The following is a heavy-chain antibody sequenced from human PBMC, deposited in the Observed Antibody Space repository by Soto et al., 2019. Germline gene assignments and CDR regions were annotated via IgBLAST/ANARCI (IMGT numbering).Heavy chain of an antibody. CDR2: IYYSGST. J-gene: IGHJ6*03. CDR1: GGSISSYY. Sequence: SETLSLTCTVSGGSISSYYWSWIRQPPGKGMEWIGYIYYSGSTNYNPSLKSRVTISVDTSKNQISLKLSSVTSSDTAVYYCARSLNTTMAPYYYTTVGGKGTTVTVSS. CDR3: ARSLNTTMAPYYYTTV. D-gene: IGHD5-18*01. V-gene: IGHV4-59*08.